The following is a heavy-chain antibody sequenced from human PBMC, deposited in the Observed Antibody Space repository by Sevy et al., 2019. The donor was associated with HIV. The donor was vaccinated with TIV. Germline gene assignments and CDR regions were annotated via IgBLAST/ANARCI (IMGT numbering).Heavy chain of an antibody. D-gene: IGHD2-21*01. CDR3: VKEGGGEGGDH. CDR2: IQYDGSNK. V-gene: IGHV3-30*02. J-gene: IGHJ4*02. CDR1: GFSFSSYG. Sequence: QPGGSLRLSCAASGFSFSSYGMHWVRQAPGKGLEWMSYIQYDGSNKDYADSVKGRFTISRDNSKNTLYLQMNSLRVEDTAVFYCVKEGGGEGGDHWGQGTLVTVSS.